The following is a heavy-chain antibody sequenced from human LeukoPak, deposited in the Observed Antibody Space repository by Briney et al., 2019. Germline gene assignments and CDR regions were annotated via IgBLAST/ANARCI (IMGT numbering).Heavy chain of an antibody. V-gene: IGHV4-30-4*08. CDR3: ASGYCSSTSCYTSDY. D-gene: IGHD2-2*02. CDR1: GGSISSGDYY. Sequence: SQTLSLTCTVSGGSISSGDYYWRWIRQPPGKGLEWIGYIYYSGSTYYNPSLKSRVTISVDTSKNQFSLKLSSVTAADTAVYYCASGYCSSTSCYTSDYWGQGTLVTVSS. CDR2: IYYSGST. J-gene: IGHJ4*02.